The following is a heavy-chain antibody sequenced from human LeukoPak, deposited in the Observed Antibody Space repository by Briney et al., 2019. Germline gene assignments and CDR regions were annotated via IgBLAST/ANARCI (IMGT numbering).Heavy chain of an antibody. CDR1: GFTLRSYT. CDR3: AKDFWLRGVRDY. D-gene: IGHD3-10*01. Sequence: GGSLRLSCAASGFTLRSYTMNWVRQAPGKGLEWVSSIGISSNKIYYADSVKGRFIISRDNSKDTLYLQMSSLRAVDTAIYFCAKDFWLRGVRDYWGQGTLVTVSS. J-gene: IGHJ4*02. V-gene: IGHV3-21*04. CDR2: IGISSNKI.